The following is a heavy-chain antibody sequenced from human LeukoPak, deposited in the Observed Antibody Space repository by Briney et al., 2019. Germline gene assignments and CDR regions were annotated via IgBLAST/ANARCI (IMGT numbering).Heavy chain of an antibody. CDR1: GYTFTGYY. D-gene: IGHD1-7*01. CDR3: ARDFGLNYGLDI. V-gene: IGHV1-2*02. CDR2: INPNSGGT. Sequence: ASVKVSCKASGYTFTGYYMHWVRQAPGQGLEWMGWINPNSGGTNYAQKFQGRVTMTRDTSISTAYMELSRLRSEDTAVYYCARDFGLNYGLDIWGQGTMVTVSS. J-gene: IGHJ3*02.